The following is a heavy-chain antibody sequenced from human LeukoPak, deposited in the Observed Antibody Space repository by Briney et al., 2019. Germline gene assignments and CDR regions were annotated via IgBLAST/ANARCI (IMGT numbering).Heavy chain of an antibody. V-gene: IGHV3-48*01. CDR2: ISSSTSTK. CDR3: AREPDYDGSSGYPIYYYYYMDV. Sequence: GGSLRLSCAASGFTFSSYSMNWVRQAPGKGLEWVSYISSSTSTKYYTDSVKGRFTISRDNAKNSLYLQMNSLRAEDTAVYYCAREPDYDGSSGYPIYYYYYMDVGGKGATVTV. D-gene: IGHD3-22*01. J-gene: IGHJ6*03. CDR1: GFTFSSYS.